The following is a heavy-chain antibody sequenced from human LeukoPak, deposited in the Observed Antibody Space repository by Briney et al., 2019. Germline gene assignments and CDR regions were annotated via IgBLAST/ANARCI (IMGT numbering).Heavy chain of an antibody. CDR1: GFTFSSYS. CDR3: ARLNDYSSLKGHFYYYYMDV. CDR2: ISSSSSTI. Sequence: GGSLRLSCAASGFTFSSYSMNWVRQAPGKGLEWVSYISSSSSTIYYADSVKGRFTISRDNAKNSLYLQMNSLRAEDTAVYYCARLNDYSSLKGHFYYYYMDVWGKGTTVTVSS. J-gene: IGHJ6*03. D-gene: IGHD4-11*01. V-gene: IGHV3-48*01.